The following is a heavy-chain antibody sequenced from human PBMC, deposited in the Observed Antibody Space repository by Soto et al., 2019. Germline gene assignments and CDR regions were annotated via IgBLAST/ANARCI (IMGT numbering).Heavy chain of an antibody. CDR3: AAVGGGNWGPYYGTDF. Sequence: SVKVSCKASGFTFTSSAVQWVRQARGQRLEWIGWIVVGSGNTNYAQKFQERVTITRDVSTSTAYMELSSLRSEDTAVYYCAAVGGGNWGPYYGTDFCDQGLMVTVTS. CDR1: GFTFTSSA. D-gene: IGHD2-15*01. J-gene: IGHJ6*02. V-gene: IGHV1-58*01. CDR2: IVVGSGNT.